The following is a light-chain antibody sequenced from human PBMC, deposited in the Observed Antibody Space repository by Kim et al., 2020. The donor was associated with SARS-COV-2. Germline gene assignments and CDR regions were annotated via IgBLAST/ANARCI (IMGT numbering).Light chain of an antibody. V-gene: IGLV3-19*01. J-gene: IGLJ3*02. CDR2: GEN. CDR1: SLRTYY. CDR3: NSRDSSGDHLV. Sequence: SSELTQDPALSVALGQTVRITCQGDSLRTYYASWYKQRPGQAPVLVMYGENNRPSGIQDRFSGSNSGSTASLTIVGTQAEDEGDYYCNSRDSSGDHLVFG.